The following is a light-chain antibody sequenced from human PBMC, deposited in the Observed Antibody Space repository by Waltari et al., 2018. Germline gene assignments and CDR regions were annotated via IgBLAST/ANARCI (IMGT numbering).Light chain of an antibody. CDR1: QRVLYSSINKNH. CDR3: QQYYTTPLT. V-gene: IGKV4-1*01. J-gene: IGKJ4*01. Sequence: DIVMTQSPDSLAVSLGERATLTCKSSQRVLYSSINKNHLAWYQQKPGQPPKLLIYWASTRESGVPDRFSGSGSGTDFTLTISSLQAEDVAVYYCQQYYTTPLTFGGGTKVEIK. CDR2: WAS.